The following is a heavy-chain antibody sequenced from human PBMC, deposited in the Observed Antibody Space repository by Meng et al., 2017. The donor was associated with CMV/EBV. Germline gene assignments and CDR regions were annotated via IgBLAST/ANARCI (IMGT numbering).Heavy chain of an antibody. CDR2: IRYDGSNK. J-gene: IGHJ3*02. CDR3: ARGIGYCSSTSCDRYAFDI. CDR1: GFTFSSYG. D-gene: IGHD2-2*01. Sequence: GESLKISCAASGFTFSSYGMHWVRQAPGKGLEWVAFIRYDGSNKYYVDSVKGRFTISRDNAKNSLYLQMNSLRAEDTAVYYCARGIGYCSSTSCDRYAFDIWGQGTMVTVSS. V-gene: IGHV3-30*02.